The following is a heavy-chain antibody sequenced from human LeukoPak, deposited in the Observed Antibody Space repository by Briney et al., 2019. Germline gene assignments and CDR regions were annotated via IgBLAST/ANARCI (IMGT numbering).Heavy chain of an antibody. J-gene: IGHJ5*02. CDR1: GGTFSSYG. Sequence: GASVKVSCTASGGTFSSYGISWVRQAPGQGLEWMGRIIPILGIANYAQKFQGRVTITADKSTSTAYMELSSLRSEDTAVYYCARWLGGGYSSNNWFDPWGQGTLVTVSS. D-gene: IGHD6-13*01. CDR2: IIPILGIA. CDR3: ARWLGGGYSSNNWFDP. V-gene: IGHV1-69*04.